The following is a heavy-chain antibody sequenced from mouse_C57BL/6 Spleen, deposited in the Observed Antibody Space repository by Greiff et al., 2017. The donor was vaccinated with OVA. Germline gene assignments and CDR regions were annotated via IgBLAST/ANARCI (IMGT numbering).Heavy chain of an antibody. CDR2: IYPGSGST. V-gene: IGHV1-55*01. CDR1: GYTFTSYW. D-gene: IGHD2-3*01. Sequence: QVQLKQPGAELVKPGASVKMSCKASGYTFTSYWITWVKQRPGQGLEWIGDIYPGSGSTNYNEKFKSKATLTVDTSSSTAYMQLSSLTSEDSAVYYCARSGMDGYYVGGAMDYWGQGTSVTVSS. CDR3: ARSGMDGYYVGGAMDY. J-gene: IGHJ4*01.